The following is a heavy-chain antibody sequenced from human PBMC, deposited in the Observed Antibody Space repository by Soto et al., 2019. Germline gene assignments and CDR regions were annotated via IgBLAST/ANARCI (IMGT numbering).Heavy chain of an antibody. J-gene: IGHJ5*02. V-gene: IGHV1-18*01. CDR2: INVYNGNT. D-gene: IGHD3-10*01. CDR1: GDTFTNYG. Sequence: ASLKVCCKASGDTFTNYGISWVRQAPGQGLEWMGWINVYNGNTKYAQKVQGRVTMTTDTSTSTAYMELRSLRSDDTAVYYCARGVGSGSYYNQYNWFDPWGQGTLVTVSS. CDR3: ARGVGSGSYYNQYNWFDP.